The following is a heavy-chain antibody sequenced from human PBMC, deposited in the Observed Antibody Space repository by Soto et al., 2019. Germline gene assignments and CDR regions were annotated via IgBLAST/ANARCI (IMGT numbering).Heavy chain of an antibody. CDR3: ARGPVVVVAGTFDY. CDR2: ISSSSSYI. D-gene: IGHD2-15*01. V-gene: IGHV3-21*01. Sequence: EVQLVESGGGLVKPGGSLRLSCAASGFTLSSYSMNWVRQAPGKGLEWVSSISSSSSYIYYADSVKGRFTISRDNAKNSLYLQMNSLRAEDTAVYYCARGPVVVVAGTFDYRGQGTLVTVSS. J-gene: IGHJ4*02. CDR1: GFTLSSYS.